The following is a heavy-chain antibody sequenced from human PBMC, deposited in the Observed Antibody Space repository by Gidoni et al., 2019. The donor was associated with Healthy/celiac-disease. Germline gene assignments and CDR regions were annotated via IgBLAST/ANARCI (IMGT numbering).Heavy chain of an antibody. J-gene: IGHJ4*02. Sequence: GRVGKAGTAGRTPGDSEKVSCKASGHTFTGYYMHWVRQAPGQGLEWMGWINPNSGGTNYAQKVQGRVTMTRDTSISTAYMWLGRRRSDDTAVYYCARAGDGSGSFFDYWGQGTLVTVSS. CDR2: INPNSGGT. CDR1: GHTFTGYY. V-gene: IGHV1-2*02. CDR3: ARAGDGSGSFFDY. D-gene: IGHD3-10*01.